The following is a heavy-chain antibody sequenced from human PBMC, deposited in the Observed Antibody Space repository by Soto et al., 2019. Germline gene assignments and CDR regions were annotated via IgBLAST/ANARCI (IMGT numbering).Heavy chain of an antibody. CDR2: IYSGGST. Sequence: RGSLRLSCAASGFTVSSNYMSWVRQAPGKGLEWVSVIYSGGSTYYADSVKGRFTISRDNSKNTLYLQMNSLRAEDTAVYYCARDDPNLNYFDYWGQGTLVTVSS. V-gene: IGHV3-53*01. CDR3: ARDDPNLNYFDY. J-gene: IGHJ4*02. CDR1: GFTVSSNY.